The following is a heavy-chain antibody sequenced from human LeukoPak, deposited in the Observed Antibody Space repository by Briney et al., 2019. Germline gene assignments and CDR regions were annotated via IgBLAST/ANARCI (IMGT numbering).Heavy chain of an antibody. CDR1: GFTFSSYE. J-gene: IGHJ2*01. V-gene: IGHV4-59*08. CDR2: LYYGGTN. Sequence: GSLRLSCAASGFTFSSYEMNWVRQAPGKGLEWLGHLYYGGTNRYNPSLKSRLNISVDKSKNEFSLRLTSLTPADTAIYFCARGVGGHWFFDIWGRGTLVSVSS. CDR3: ARGVGGHWFFDI. D-gene: IGHD3-16*01.